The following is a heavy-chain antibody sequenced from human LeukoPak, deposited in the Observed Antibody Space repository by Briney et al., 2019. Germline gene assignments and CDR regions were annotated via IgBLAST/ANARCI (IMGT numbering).Heavy chain of an antibody. D-gene: IGHD5-12*01. Sequence: GGSLRVSCAASGFTFSRHTMNWVRQAPGKGLEWVANIKQDGSEKYYVDSVRGRFTISRDNAKNSLYLQMNSLRAEDTAVYYCARGDWLPLPYAFDHWGQGTLVTVSS. CDR3: ARGDWLPLPYAFDH. CDR2: IKQDGSEK. J-gene: IGHJ4*02. CDR1: GFTFSRHT. V-gene: IGHV3-7*01.